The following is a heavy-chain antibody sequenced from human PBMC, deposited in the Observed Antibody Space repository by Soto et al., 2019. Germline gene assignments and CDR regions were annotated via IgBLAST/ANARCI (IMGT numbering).Heavy chain of an antibody. J-gene: IGHJ4*02. Sequence: ASVKFSCKACGGTFSSYAISWVRQAPGQGLEWMGGIIPIFGTANYAQKFQGRVTITADESTSTAYMELSSLRSEDTAVYYCAREGGYSYGSDYWGQGTLVTVSS. V-gene: IGHV1-69*13. CDR2: IIPIFGTA. D-gene: IGHD5-18*01. CDR1: GGTFSSYA. CDR3: AREGGYSYGSDY.